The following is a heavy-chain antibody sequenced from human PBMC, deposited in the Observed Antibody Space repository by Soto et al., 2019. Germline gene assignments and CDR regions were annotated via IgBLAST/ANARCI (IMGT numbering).Heavy chain of an antibody. CDR3: ARESRTWFDGVLGPGAY. V-gene: IGHV1-18*01. D-gene: IGHD3-10*01. J-gene: IGHJ4*02. CDR1: GYIFTSND. Sequence: ASVKVSCKASGYIFTSNDITWVRQAPGQGLEWMGWIRVRNGDTHYAPKFRGRVTVTRDTSTSTAYMELRSLRSDDTAVYYCARESRTWFDGVLGPGAYWGQGTLVTVSS. CDR2: IRVRNGDT.